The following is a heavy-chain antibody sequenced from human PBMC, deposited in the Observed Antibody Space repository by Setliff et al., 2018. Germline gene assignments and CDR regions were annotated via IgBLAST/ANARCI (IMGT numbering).Heavy chain of an antibody. CDR2: ISGSGRNT. V-gene: IGHV3-23*01. Sequence: PGGSLRLSCAASGLIFGNYAMNWVRQAPGKGLEWVSGISGSGRNTYYADSVKGRFTISRENAMNSLYLQMNSLRADDTAVYYCARQRYYDTTGKAFDIWGQGTMVTVSS. CDR1: GLIFGNYA. CDR3: ARQRYYDTTGKAFDI. J-gene: IGHJ3*02. D-gene: IGHD3-22*01.